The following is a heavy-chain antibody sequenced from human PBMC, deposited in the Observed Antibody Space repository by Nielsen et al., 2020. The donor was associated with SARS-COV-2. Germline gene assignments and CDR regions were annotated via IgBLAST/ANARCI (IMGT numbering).Heavy chain of an antibody. Sequence: GGSLRLSCAASGFTFSSYAMSWVRHAPGKGLEWVSAISGSGGSTYYADSVKGRFTISRDNSKNTLYLQMNSLRAEDTAVYYCAKDPYSSGWYWWGFDYWGQGTLVTVSS. D-gene: IGHD6-19*01. CDR2: ISGSGGST. V-gene: IGHV3-23*01. J-gene: IGHJ4*02. CDR1: GFTFSSYA. CDR3: AKDPYSSGWYWWGFDY.